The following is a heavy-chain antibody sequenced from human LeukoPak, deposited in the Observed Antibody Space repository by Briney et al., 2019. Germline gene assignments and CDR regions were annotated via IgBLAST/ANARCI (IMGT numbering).Heavy chain of an antibody. D-gene: IGHD3-22*01. CDR3: ARGPFSYDSSGYRRWFDP. Sequence: KPSETLSLTCTVSGGSMNNYYWSWIRQPPGKGLEWIGYIYYSGNTDYNPSLKSRVSMSVDTSENQFSLKLTSVTAADTAVYFCARGPFSYDSSGYRRWFDPWGQGTLVTVSS. CDR1: GGSMNNYY. J-gene: IGHJ5*02. CDR2: IYYSGNT. V-gene: IGHV4-59*01.